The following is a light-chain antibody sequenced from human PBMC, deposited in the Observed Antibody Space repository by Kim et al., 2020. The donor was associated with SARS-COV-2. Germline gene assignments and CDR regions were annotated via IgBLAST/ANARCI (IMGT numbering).Light chain of an antibody. CDR1: QSVSSN. V-gene: IGKV3-15*01. CDR2: GAS. J-gene: IGKJ1*01. CDR3: QQYNNWPPWT. Sequence: CPGERASLSCRASQSVSSNLAWYQQKPGQAPRLLIYGASTRATGIPARFSVSGSGTEFTLTISSLQSGDFAVYYCQQYNNWPPWTFGQGTKVDIK.